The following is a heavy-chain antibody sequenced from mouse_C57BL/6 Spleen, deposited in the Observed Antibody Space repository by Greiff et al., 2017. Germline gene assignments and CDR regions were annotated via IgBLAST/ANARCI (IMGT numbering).Heavy chain of an antibody. Sequence: QVQLQQPGAELVKPGASVKLSCKASGYTFTSYWMHWVKQRPGQGLEWIGMIHPNSGSTNYNEKFKSKATLTVDKSSSTAYMQLSSLTSEDSAVYYCARAYYDYDVYYFDYWGQGTTLTVSS. CDR3: ARAYYDYDVYYFDY. V-gene: IGHV1-64*01. CDR2: IHPNSGST. J-gene: IGHJ2*01. CDR1: GYTFTSYW. D-gene: IGHD2-4*01.